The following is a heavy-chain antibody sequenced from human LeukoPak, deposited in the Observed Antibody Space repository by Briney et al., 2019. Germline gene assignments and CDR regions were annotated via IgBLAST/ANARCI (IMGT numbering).Heavy chain of an antibody. J-gene: IGHJ5*02. CDR3: VRQAGVS. D-gene: IGHD6-19*01. CDR2: IKGDGSEK. CDR1: GFSITNYW. Sequence: GGSLRLSCAVSGFSITNYWMTWVRQAPGKGLEWVANIKGDGSEKYYVDSVKGRFTISRDNDKNYLYLQMNSLRDEDTAVYYCVRQAGVSWGQGTLVTVSS. V-gene: IGHV3-7*01.